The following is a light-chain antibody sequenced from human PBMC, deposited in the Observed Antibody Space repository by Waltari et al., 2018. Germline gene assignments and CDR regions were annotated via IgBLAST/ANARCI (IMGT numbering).Light chain of an antibody. CDR3: QQYSNWPRT. CDR2: GAS. Sequence: EIVMTQSPATLSVTPGETTTLSCRASQSIANNLAWYQQKPGQAPKVSIYGASTRATTVPARFSGSGSGTEFTLTISSLQSEDFAVYYCQQYSNWPRTFGQGTKVEIK. V-gene: IGKV3-15*01. CDR1: QSIANN. J-gene: IGKJ1*01.